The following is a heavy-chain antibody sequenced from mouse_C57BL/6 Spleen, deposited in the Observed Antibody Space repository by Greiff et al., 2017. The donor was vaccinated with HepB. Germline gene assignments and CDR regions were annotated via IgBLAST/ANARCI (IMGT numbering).Heavy chain of an antibody. J-gene: IGHJ4*01. CDR1: GFTFSSYG. CDR2: ISSGGSYT. D-gene: IGHD2-4*01. V-gene: IGHV5-6*01. CDR3: ARDGDYDVGAMDY. Sequence: EVLLVESGGDLVKPGGSLKLSCAASGFTFSSYGMSWVRQTPDKRLEWVATISSGGSYTYYPDSVKGRFTISRDNAKNTLYLQMSSLKSEDTATYYCARDGDYDVGAMDYWGQGTSVTVSS.